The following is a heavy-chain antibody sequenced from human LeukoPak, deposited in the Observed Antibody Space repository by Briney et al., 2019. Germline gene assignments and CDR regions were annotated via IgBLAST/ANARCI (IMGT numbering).Heavy chain of an antibody. CDR2: IYHRGST. CDR3: ARGGYSSGWYYFDY. Sequence: SETLSLTCAVSGYSISSSKWWGWIRQPPGKGLEWIGYIYHRGSTYYNPSLKSRVTISVDTSKNQFSLKLSSVTAADTAVYYCARGGYSSGWYYFDYWGQGTLVTVSS. CDR1: GYSISSSKW. J-gene: IGHJ4*02. D-gene: IGHD6-19*01. V-gene: IGHV4-28*03.